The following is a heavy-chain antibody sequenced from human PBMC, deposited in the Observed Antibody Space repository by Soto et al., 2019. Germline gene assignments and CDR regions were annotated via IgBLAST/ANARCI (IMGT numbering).Heavy chain of an antibody. CDR1: GYSFTDYS. D-gene: IGHD1-20*01. J-gene: IGHJ5*02. Sequence: SVKVSSTTSGYSFTDYSMHWVRQAPGQGLEWMGWINPNTGGTDYAQKFQGRVTMTWDTSIRSAYMQLSGLRSDDTAVYYCARGFNWNPEVDPSGQGTLVTVSS. V-gene: IGHV1-2*02. CDR2: INPNTGGT. CDR3: ARGFNWNPEVDP.